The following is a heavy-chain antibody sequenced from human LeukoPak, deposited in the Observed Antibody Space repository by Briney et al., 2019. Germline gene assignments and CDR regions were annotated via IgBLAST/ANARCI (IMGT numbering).Heavy chain of an antibody. CDR1: GGSFSGYYW. CDR2: TNSDGSST. CDR3: ARGYSSGWT. V-gene: IGHV3-74*01. Sequence: ETLSLTCAVYGGSFSGYYWMHWVRQAPGKGLMWVSRTNSDGSSTNYADSVKGRFTISRDNAKNTLFLQMNSLRAGDTAVYFCARGYSSGWTWGQGTLVTVPS. D-gene: IGHD6-19*01. J-gene: IGHJ5*02.